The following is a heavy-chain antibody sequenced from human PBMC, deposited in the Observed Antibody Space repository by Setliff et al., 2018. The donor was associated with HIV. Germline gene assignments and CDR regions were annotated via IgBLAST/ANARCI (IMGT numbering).Heavy chain of an antibody. J-gene: IGHJ6*02. V-gene: IGHV4-61*02. CDR1: GGSISSETFS. Sequence: PSETLSLTCTVPGGSISSETFSWNWIRQPAGKGLEWIGRIYTSGSTDYNPSLKSRVTMSVDTSKNQFSLKLSSVTAADTAVYYCARGGYYYYFGVDVWGQGTTVTVSS. CDR3: ARGGYYYYFGVDV. D-gene: IGHD3-16*01. CDR2: IYTSGST.